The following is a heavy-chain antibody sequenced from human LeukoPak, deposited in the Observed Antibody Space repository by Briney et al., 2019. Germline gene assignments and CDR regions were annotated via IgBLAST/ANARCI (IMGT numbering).Heavy chain of an antibody. D-gene: IGHD6-19*01. CDR3: AKISAVAGTYFDY. Sequence: PGGSLRLSCAASGFTFSSYATSWVRQAPGKGLEWVSAISGSGGSTYYADSVKGRFTISRDNSKNTLYLQMNSLRAEDTAVYYCAKISAVAGTYFDYWGQGTLVTVSS. CDR1: GFTFSSYA. V-gene: IGHV3-23*01. J-gene: IGHJ4*02. CDR2: ISGSGGST.